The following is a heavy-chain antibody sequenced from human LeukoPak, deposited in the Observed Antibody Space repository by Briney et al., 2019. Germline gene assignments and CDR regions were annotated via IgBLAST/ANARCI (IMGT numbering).Heavy chain of an antibody. J-gene: IGHJ4*02. Sequence: ASVKVSCKASGYTFTDDYIHWVRQAPGQGLEWMGWINVNSGGTNYAQKFYARVTMTRDTSISTAYMELSRLRSDDTAVFYCARSPHILAGENFDFWGQGTLVTVSS. CDR3: ARSPHILAGENFDF. D-gene: IGHD3-9*01. CDR2: INVNSGGT. CDR1: GYTFTDDY. V-gene: IGHV1-2*02.